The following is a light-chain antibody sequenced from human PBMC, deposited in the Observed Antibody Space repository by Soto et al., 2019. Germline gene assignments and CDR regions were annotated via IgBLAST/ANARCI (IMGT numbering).Light chain of an antibody. V-gene: IGKV3-11*01. J-gene: IGKJ1*01. CDR1: QSVSSY. CDR3: QQRSGWPPWT. Sequence: EIVLTQAPATMSLSPGERATLSCRASQSVSSYLAWYQQKPGQAPRLLIYDASNRATGIPARFSGSGSGTDFTLTISSLEPEDFAVYYCQQRSGWPPWTFGQVANVDI. CDR2: DAS.